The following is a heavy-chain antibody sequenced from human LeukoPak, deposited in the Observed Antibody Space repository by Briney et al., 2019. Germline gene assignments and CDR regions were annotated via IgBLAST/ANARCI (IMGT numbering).Heavy chain of an antibody. CDR2: ITSGGTM. Sequence: PGGALRLSCAASVFTFSDYYMSGIRQAPGKGLEGVSFITSGGTMSFADSMKGRFTISRDNVKMSLYLQMDTLRAEDTGIYYCCGGYSELAAFDIWGQGTMVTVSS. V-gene: IGHV3-69-1*02. J-gene: IGHJ3*02. D-gene: IGHD4-23*01. CDR3: CGGYSELAAFDI. CDR1: VFTFSDYY.